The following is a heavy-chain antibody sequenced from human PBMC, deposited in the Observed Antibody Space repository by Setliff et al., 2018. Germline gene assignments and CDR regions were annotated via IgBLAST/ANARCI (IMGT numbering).Heavy chain of an antibody. V-gene: IGHV1-69*13. J-gene: IGHJ5*02. CDR1: GGTFSSYA. D-gene: IGHD3-22*01. CDR3: ARKQYYYDSSGQNWFDP. CDR2: ISVYNGDT. Sequence: SVKVSCKASGGTFSSYAFAWVRQAPGQGLEWVGWISVYNGDTNYAQKFQGRVTITADESTSTAYMELSSLRSEDTAVYYCARKQYYYDSSGQNWFDPWGQGTLVTVSS.